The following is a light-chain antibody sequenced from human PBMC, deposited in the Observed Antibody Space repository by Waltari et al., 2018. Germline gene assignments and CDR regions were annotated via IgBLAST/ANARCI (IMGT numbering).Light chain of an antibody. Sequence: QSVLTQPPSASGTPGQTVTISCSGTNSNIGRNSVFWYQQLPGTAPKLLSHRSNQRPPGVPDRFSGSKSGTSASLAIRGLRSEDEADYYCAAWDDSLSVSYVFGSGTKVTV. J-gene: IGLJ1*01. CDR1: NSNIGRNS. CDR2: RSN. V-gene: IGLV1-47*01. CDR3: AAWDDSLSVSYV.